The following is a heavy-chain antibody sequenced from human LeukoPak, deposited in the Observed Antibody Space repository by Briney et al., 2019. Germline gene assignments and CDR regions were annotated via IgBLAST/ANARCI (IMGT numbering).Heavy chain of an antibody. CDR1: GFAFSPFA. V-gene: IGHV3-30*04. CDR2: DSDDGRDS. J-gene: IGHJ4*02. D-gene: IGHD2/OR15-2a*01. CDR3: VRSYGHRPAYTTYYPDQFFDS. Sequence: GGSLRLSCAASGFAFSPFAMHWVRQAPGKGPEWVAADSDDGRDSNYADSVKGRFIISRDNSKKALYLQMSSLRPEDTAVYYCVRSYGHRPAYTTYYPDQFFDSWGQGTLVTVSS.